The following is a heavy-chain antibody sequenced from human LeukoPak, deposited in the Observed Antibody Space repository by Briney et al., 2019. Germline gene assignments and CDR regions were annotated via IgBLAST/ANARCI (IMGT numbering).Heavy chain of an antibody. D-gene: IGHD2-2*01. J-gene: IGHJ6*03. CDR2: IYTSGST. Sequence: SQTLSLTCTVSGGSISSGSYYWSWIRQPAGKGLEWIGRIYTSGSTNYNPSLKSRVTISVDTSKNQFSLKLSSVTAADTAVYYCARDSVVPAAIYHYYYYMDVWGKGTTVTVSS. CDR1: GGSISSGSYY. CDR3: ARDSVVPAAIYHYYYYMDV. V-gene: IGHV4-61*02.